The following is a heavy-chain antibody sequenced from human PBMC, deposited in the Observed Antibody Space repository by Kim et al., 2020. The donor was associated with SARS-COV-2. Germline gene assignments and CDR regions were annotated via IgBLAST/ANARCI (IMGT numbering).Heavy chain of an antibody. Sequence: SLKSRVTISVDTSKNQFSLKLSSVTAADTAVYYCARATVTGLGYYYGMDVWGQGTTVTVSS. V-gene: IGHV4-59*01. J-gene: IGHJ6*02. CDR3: ARATVTGLGYYYGMDV. D-gene: IGHD4-4*01.